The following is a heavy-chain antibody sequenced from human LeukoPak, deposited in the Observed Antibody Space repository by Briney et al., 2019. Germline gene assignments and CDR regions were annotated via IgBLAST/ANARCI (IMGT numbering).Heavy chain of an antibody. V-gene: IGHV4-61*02. D-gene: IGHD5-24*01. CDR1: SGSINSDGYY. J-gene: IGHJ3*02. Sequence: SETLSLTCTVPSGSINSDGYYWSWIRQPAGKGLEWIGRVYSTGSANYSPSLESRVIISIDTSKNQFFLRLSSVTAADTAVYYCARVYRRDGYNYDGFDIWGQGTMVTVS. CDR2: VYSTGSA. CDR3: ARVYRRDGYNYDGFDI.